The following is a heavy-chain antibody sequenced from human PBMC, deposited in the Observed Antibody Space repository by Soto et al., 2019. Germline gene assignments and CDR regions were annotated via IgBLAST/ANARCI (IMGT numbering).Heavy chain of an antibody. D-gene: IGHD2-2*01. J-gene: IGHJ4*02. Sequence: GGSLRLSCTVSGFAFNNYGINWVRQAPGKGLEWVSSISKSDYTYYSDSVKGRFAISRDNAKSSVSLEMNTLRVEDTAVYYCAREDSIIIPAVSDFWGQGTLVTVSS. V-gene: IGHV3-21*01. CDR3: AREDSIIIPAVSDF. CDR2: ISKSDYT. CDR1: GFAFNNYG.